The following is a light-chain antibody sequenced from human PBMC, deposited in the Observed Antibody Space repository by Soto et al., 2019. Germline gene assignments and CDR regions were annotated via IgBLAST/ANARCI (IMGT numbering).Light chain of an antibody. CDR3: MQALQTPIT. J-gene: IGKJ5*01. CDR2: LGS. V-gene: IGKV2-28*01. CDR1: QSLLHSNGYNY. Sequence: DIVMTQSPLSLPVTPGEAASISCRSSQSLLHSNGYNYLDWYLQKPGQSPQLLIYLGSNRASGVPDRFSGSGSGKDFTLKISRVETEDVGIFYCMQALQTPITFGQGTRLEIK.